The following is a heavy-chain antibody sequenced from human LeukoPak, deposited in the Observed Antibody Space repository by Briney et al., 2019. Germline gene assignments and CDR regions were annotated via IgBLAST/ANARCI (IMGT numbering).Heavy chain of an antibody. CDR2: IYPGDSDT. CDR3: ARGARDDYNTFDY. V-gene: IGHV5-51*01. J-gene: IGHJ4*02. Sequence: GESLKISCKGSGYSFTSYWIGWVRQMPGKGLEWMGIIYPGDSDTRYSPSFQGQVTISADKSISTAYLQWSSLKALDTAMYYCARGARDDYNTFDYWGQGTLVTVSS. D-gene: IGHD5-24*01. CDR1: GYSFTSYW.